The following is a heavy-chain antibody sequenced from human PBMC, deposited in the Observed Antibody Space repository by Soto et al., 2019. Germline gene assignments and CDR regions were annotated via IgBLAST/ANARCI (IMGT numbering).Heavy chain of an antibody. Sequence: EVQLVESGGGLVKPGGSLRLSCAASGFTFSNAWMNWVRQAPGKGLEWVGRIKSKINSETTYYAAPVKGRFTISRDDANSTLYLQRNSLKTEETAVYYCTTAGNYGVLPKFVYWGQGALVTVSS. J-gene: IGHJ4*02. CDR2: IKSKINSETT. V-gene: IGHV3-15*07. CDR3: TTAGNYGVLPKFVY. CDR1: GFTFSNAW. D-gene: IGHD4-17*01.